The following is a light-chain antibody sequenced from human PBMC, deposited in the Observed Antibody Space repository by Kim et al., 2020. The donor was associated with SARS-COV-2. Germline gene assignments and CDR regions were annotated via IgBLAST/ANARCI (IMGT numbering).Light chain of an antibody. CDR1: RGGIASNY. CDR3: QSYDSSNQGV. Sequence: KTVTISCSRSRGGIASNYGQWYQQRPGSAPTTVIYEDNQRPSGVPDRFSGSIDSSSNSASLTISGLKTEDEADYYCQSYDSSNQGVFGGGTQLTVL. CDR2: EDN. J-gene: IGLJ3*02. V-gene: IGLV6-57*03.